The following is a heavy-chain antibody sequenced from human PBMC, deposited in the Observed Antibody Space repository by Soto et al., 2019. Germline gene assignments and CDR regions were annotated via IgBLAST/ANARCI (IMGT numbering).Heavy chain of an antibody. V-gene: IGHV4-39*01. CDR3: ARRGSAVSVATGFDH. CDR2: IYYTGST. D-gene: IGHD1-1*01. CDR1: GDSISSSSYY. Sequence: PSETLSLTCTVSGDSISSSSYYWGWIRQPPGKGLEWIGNIYYTGSTYYNPSLKSRVTISIDTSENQFSLRLNSVTAADTAVYFCARRGSAVSVATGFDHWGQSTXVTV. J-gene: IGHJ5*02.